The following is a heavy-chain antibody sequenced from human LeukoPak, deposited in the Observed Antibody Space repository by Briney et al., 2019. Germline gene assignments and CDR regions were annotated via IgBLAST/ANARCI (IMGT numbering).Heavy chain of an antibody. Sequence: GGSLRLSCAASGFTFSSHWMSWVRQAPGKGLEWVANIKQDGSEKYYVDSVKGRFTISRDNAKNSLYLQMNSLRAEDTAVYYCAAQWDQDYWGQGTLVTVSS. CDR3: AAQWDQDY. CDR1: GFTFSSHW. V-gene: IGHV3-7*01. CDR2: IKQDGSEK. J-gene: IGHJ4*02. D-gene: IGHD1-26*01.